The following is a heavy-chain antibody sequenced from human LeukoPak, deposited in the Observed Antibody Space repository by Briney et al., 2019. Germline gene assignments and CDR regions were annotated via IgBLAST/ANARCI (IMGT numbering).Heavy chain of an antibody. CDR3: ARPSIAARRLDWYFDL. J-gene: IGHJ2*01. V-gene: IGHV4-34*01. CDR1: GGSFSGYY. Sequence: SETLSLTCAVYGGSFSGYYWSWIRQPPGKGLEWIGEINHSGSTNYNPSLKSRVTISVDTSKNQFSLKLSSVTAADTAVYYCARPSIAARRLDWYFDLWGRGTLVTVSS. D-gene: IGHD6-6*01. CDR2: INHSGST.